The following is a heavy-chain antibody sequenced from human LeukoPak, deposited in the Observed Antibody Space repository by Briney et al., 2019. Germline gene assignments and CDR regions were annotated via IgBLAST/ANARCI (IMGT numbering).Heavy chain of an antibody. D-gene: IGHD3-22*01. CDR2: IYTGGST. CDR1: GFTVGSDY. V-gene: IGHV3-66*01. Sequence: GGSLRLSCAASGFTVGSDYMSWVRQAPGKGLEWVSLIYTGGSTYYSDSVKGRFTISRDNSKNTLYLQMNSLRAEDTAVYYCARWRNYYDSSGFYSNWFDPWGQGTLVTVSS. J-gene: IGHJ5*02. CDR3: ARWRNYYDSSGFYSNWFDP.